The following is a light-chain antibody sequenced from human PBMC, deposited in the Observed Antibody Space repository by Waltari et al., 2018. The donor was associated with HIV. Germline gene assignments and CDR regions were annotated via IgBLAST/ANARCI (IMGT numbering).Light chain of an antibody. V-gene: IGKV3D-15*01. CDR1: QSVSSN. Sequence: ELVMTQSPATLSVSPGERATLSCRASQSVSSNLAWYQQKPGQAPRLLMYGASTRATGIPARFSGSGSGTEFTLTISSLQSEDFAVYYCQQYNNRPWTFGQGTTVEIK. CDR3: QQYNNRPWT. J-gene: IGKJ1*01. CDR2: GAS.